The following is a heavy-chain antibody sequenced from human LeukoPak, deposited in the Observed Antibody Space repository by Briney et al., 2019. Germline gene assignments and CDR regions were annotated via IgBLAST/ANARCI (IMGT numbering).Heavy chain of an antibody. Sequence: GGSLRLSCAASGFTFSSYGMSWVRQAPGKGLEWVSSISSRSTYIYYADSVKGRFTISRDNAKNSLYLQMNSLRAEDTAVYFCAKSTRAVMAMMDVWGKGTTVTVSS. V-gene: IGHV3-21*01. CDR1: GFTFSSYG. CDR3: AKSTRAVMAMMDV. D-gene: IGHD3-16*01. CDR2: ISSRSTYI. J-gene: IGHJ6*04.